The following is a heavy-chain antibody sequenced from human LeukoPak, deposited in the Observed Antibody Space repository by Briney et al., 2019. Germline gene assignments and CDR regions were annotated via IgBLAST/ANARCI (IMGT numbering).Heavy chain of an antibody. V-gene: IGHV4-30-2*01. J-gene: IGHJ4*02. CDR2: INHSGST. Sequence: SGPALVKPTQTLTLTCTFSGFSLSTSGMCVSWIRQPPGKGLEWIGEINHSGSTNYNPSLKSRVTISVDTSKNQFSLKLSSVTAADTAVYYCAGPPYLIAAAGKGMFDYWGQGTLVTVSS. D-gene: IGHD6-13*01. CDR3: AGPPYLIAAAGKGMFDY. CDR1: GFSLSTSGMC.